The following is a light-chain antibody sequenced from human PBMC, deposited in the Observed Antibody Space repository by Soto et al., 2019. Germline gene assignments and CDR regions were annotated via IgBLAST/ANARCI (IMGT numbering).Light chain of an antibody. CDR3: SSYTSSSTRHVV. J-gene: IGLJ2*01. Sequence: QSALTQPASVSGSPGQSITISCTGTSSDVGGYNYVSWYQQHPGKAPKLMIYEVSNRPSGVSNRFSGSKSGNTASLTISGLQAEDEADYYCSSYTSSSTRHVVFGGGTQLTV. V-gene: IGLV2-14*01. CDR1: SSDVGGYNY. CDR2: EVS.